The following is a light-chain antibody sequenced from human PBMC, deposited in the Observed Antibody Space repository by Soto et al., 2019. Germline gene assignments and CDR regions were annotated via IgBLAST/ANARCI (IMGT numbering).Light chain of an antibody. CDR3: QQYGSSPQGT. CDR2: GAS. Sequence: EIVLTQSPGTLSLSPGKRATLSCRASQSISSSYLAWYQQRPGQAPRLLIYGASSRATGIPDRFSGSGSGTDFTLTIRRLEPEDFALYYCQQYGSSPQGTFGGGTKVDIK. V-gene: IGKV3-20*01. J-gene: IGKJ4*01. CDR1: QSISSSY.